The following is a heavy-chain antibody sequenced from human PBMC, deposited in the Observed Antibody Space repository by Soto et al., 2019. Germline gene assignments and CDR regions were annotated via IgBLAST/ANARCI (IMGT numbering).Heavy chain of an antibody. CDR1: GFTFRTYT. CDR2: IRGFSPYT. D-gene: IGHD2-15*01. CDR3: ARDRGYDAHDYYYNAMDV. V-gene: IGHV3-21*01. Sequence: LRLSCVASGFTFRTYTMNWVRQAPGKGLEWVSGIRGFSPYTFYAESVKGRFTISRDNAKNSLYLQMNSLGVEDTAVYYCARDRGYDAHDYYYNAMDVWGQGTTVTAP. J-gene: IGHJ6*02.